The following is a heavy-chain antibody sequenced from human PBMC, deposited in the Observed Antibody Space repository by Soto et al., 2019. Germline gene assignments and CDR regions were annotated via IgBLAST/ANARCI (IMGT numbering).Heavy chain of an antibody. V-gene: IGHV1-18*01. CDR2: ISTSNGDT. J-gene: IGHJ4*02. Sequence: QVQLVQSGPEVKEPGASVRVSCEASGYTFINYNIFWVRQAPGQGLEWMGWISTSNGDTSYAQNFQGRVTMTTDTSTSTAYVELRSLRYDDTAVYYCARDITGATGDYWGQGTLVTVSS. D-gene: IGHD1-26*01. CDR3: ARDITGATGDY. CDR1: GYTFINYN.